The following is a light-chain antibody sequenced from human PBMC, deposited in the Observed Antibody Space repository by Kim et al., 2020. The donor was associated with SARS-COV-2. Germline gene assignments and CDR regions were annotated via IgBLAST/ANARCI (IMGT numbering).Light chain of an antibody. J-gene: IGKJ4*01. Sequence: SPGERAPPSCRASQSVSSNLAWYQQKPGPAPRLLIYGASTRATGIPARFSGSGSGTECTLTISSLQSEDFAVYYCQQYNNWPPLTFGGGTKVDIK. CDR1: QSVSSN. V-gene: IGKV3-15*01. CDR2: GAS. CDR3: QQYNNWPPLT.